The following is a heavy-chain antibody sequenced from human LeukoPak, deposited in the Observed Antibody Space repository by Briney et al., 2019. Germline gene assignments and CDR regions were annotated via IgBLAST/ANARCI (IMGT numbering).Heavy chain of an antibody. V-gene: IGHV3-30*02. CDR2: IRYDGSNK. J-gene: IGHJ4*02. CDR1: GFTFSSYG. Sequence: GGSLRLSCAASGFTFSSYGMHWVRQAPGKGLEWVAFIRYDGSNKYYADSVKGRFTISRDNSKNTLYLQMNSLRAEDTAVYYCAKGGEYYYDSSGEYYFDYWGQGTLVTVSS. D-gene: IGHD3-22*01. CDR3: AKGGEYYYDSSGEYYFDY.